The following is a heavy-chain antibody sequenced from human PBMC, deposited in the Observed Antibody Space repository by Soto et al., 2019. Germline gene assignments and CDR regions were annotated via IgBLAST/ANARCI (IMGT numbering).Heavy chain of an antibody. D-gene: IGHD6-19*01. V-gene: IGHV4-39*01. CDR1: GGSISSSSYY. CDR3: ARHLREPGNLRTVAEFDY. Sequence: LSLTCTVSGGSISSSSYYWGWIRQPPGKGLEWIGSIYYSGSTYYNPSLKSRVTISVDTSKNQFSLKLSSVTAADTAVYYCARHLREPGNLRTVAEFDYWGQGTLVTVSS. J-gene: IGHJ4*02. CDR2: IYYSGST.